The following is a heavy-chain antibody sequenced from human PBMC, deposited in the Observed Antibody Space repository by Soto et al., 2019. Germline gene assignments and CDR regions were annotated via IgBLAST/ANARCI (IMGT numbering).Heavy chain of an antibody. J-gene: IGHJ5*02. Sequence: EVQLLESGGGLVQPGGSLRLSCAASGFDFSSNSMTWVRQAPGKGLEWVSGISATGDKTFYLDSVRGRFTVSRDIYKNLLHLHMSSLRAENPAVYYCTKWSGFGYAWGQGTLVTVSS. V-gene: IGHV3-23*01. CDR2: ISATGDKT. D-gene: IGHD3-10*01. CDR3: TKWSGFGYA. CDR1: GFDFSSNS.